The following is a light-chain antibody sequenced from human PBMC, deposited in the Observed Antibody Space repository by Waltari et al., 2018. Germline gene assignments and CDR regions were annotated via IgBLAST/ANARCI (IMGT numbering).Light chain of an antibody. CDR1: SSDVATYNS. J-gene: IGLJ3*02. CDR3: SSQSSDDVVL. V-gene: IGLV2-14*03. Sequence: QSALTQPASVSGSPGQSITISCPGTSSDVATYNSVSWYQDHPGQGPKVIIYDVSDRPSGVSARFSGSKSGNTASLTISGLQAEDEADYYCSSQSSDDVVLFGGGTKVTVL. CDR2: DVS.